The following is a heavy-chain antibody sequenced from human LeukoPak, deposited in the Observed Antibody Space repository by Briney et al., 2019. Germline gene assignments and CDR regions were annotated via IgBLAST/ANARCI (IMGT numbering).Heavy chain of an antibody. V-gene: IGHV4-39*07. CDR1: GGSISSFY. J-gene: IGHJ4*02. D-gene: IGHD3-22*01. Sequence: SETLSLTCTVSGGSISSFYWSWIRQPPGKGLEWIGSIFYGGNTYYNPSLKSRATVSVDTSKNQFSLKLRSVTAADTAVYFCARDTEAYYYDSSGYYLDYWGQGTLVTVSS. CDR3: ARDTEAYYYDSSGYYLDY. CDR2: IFYGGNT.